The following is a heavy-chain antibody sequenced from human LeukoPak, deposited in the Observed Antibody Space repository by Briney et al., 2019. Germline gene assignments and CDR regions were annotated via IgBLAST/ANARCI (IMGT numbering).Heavy chain of an antibody. Sequence: SETLSLTCTVSGYSISSGYYWGWIRQPPRKGLEWIGSIYHSGSTYYNPSLKSRVTISVDTSKNQSSLKLSSVTAADTAVYYCAREYYYASSGYYGAFDIWGQGTMVTVSS. D-gene: IGHD3-22*01. J-gene: IGHJ3*02. CDR3: AREYYYASSGYYGAFDI. V-gene: IGHV4-38-2*02. CDR1: GYSISSGYY. CDR2: IYHSGST.